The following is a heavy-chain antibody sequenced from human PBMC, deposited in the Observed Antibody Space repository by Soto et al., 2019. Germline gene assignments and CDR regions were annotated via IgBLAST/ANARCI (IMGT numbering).Heavy chain of an antibody. D-gene: IGHD2-15*01. V-gene: IGHV3-15*01. CDR1: GFTLANAW. Sequence: EVQLVESGGDLVKPGGSLTISCAASGFTLANAWMSWVRQAPGKGLEWVGRISTESAGDTKDYAAPVKGRFTVSRDDSKDTLYLQMDSLKTEDTGIYYCTTRIAGGQGTRVTVSS. CDR2: ISTESAGDTK. J-gene: IGHJ4*02. CDR3: TTRIA.